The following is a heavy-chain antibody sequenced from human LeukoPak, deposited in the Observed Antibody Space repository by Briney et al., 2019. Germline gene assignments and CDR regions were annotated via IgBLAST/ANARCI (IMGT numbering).Heavy chain of an antibody. CDR2: IYYSGST. Sequence: SETLSLTCTVSGGSISSYYWSWIRQPPGKGLEWIGYIYYSGSTNYNPSLKSRVTISVDTSKNQFSLKLSSVTAADTAVYYCARAGWGSYDAFDIWGQGTMVTASS. CDR1: GGSISSYY. CDR3: ARAGWGSYDAFDI. V-gene: IGHV4-59*01. D-gene: IGHD7-27*01. J-gene: IGHJ3*02.